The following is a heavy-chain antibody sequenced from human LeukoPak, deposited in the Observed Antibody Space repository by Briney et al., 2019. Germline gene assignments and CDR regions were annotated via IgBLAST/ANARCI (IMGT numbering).Heavy chain of an antibody. CDR1: EFTFSVYT. V-gene: IGHV3-21*01. CDR2: ISPSSSSI. J-gene: IGHJ4*02. CDR3: AESSGYYSSFDY. D-gene: IGHD3-22*01. Sequence: GGSLRLSCTASEFTFSVYTMNWVRQAPGKGLEWVSSISPSSSSIYYADSVKGRFTISRDNAKNTLYLQMNSLRAEDTAVYYCAESSGYYSSFDYWGQGTLVTVSS.